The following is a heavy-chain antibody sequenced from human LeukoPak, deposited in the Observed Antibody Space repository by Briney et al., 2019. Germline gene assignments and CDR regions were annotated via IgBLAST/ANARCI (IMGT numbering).Heavy chain of an antibody. J-gene: IGHJ4*02. CDR3: ARGGDDYGDYFDY. CDR1: GFTFSSYW. D-gene: IGHD4-17*01. Sequence: GGSLRLSCAASGFTFSSYWMNWVRQAPGKGLEWVANIKQDGSEKYYVDSVKGRFTISRDNAKNSLYLQMNSLRAEDTAVYYCARGGDDYGDYFDYWGQGTLVTVSS. V-gene: IGHV3-7*01. CDR2: IKQDGSEK.